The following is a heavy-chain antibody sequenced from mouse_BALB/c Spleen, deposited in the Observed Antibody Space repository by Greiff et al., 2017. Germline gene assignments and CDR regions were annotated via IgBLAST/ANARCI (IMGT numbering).Heavy chain of an antibody. J-gene: IGHJ2*01. V-gene: IGHV1-80*01. CDR3: ARQAAYYFDY. D-gene: IGHD3-2*02. CDR2: IYPGDGDT. Sequence: VKLQESGAELVRPGSSVKISCKASGYAFSSYWMNWVKQRPGQGLEWIGQIYPGDGDTNYNGKFKGKATLTADKSSSTAYMQLSSLTSEDSAVYFCARQAAYYFDYWGQGTTLTVSS. CDR1: GYAFSSYW.